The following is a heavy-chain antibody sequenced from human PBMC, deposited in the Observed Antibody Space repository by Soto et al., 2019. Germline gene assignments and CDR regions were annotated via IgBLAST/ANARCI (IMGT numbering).Heavy chain of an antibody. V-gene: IGHV4-39*01. CDR1: GGSISSSSYY. Sequence: SETLSLTCTVSGGSISSSSYYWGWIRQPPGKGLEWIGSIYYSGSTYYNPSLKSRVTISVDTSKNQFSLKLSSVTAADTAVYYCARPRGRTLSVDAFDIWGQGTMVTVSS. CDR3: ARPRGRTLSVDAFDI. J-gene: IGHJ3*02. CDR2: IYYSGST. D-gene: IGHD2-2*01.